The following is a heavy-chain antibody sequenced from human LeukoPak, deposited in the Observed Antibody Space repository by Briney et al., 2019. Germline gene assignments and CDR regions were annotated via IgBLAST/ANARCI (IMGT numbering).Heavy chain of an antibody. D-gene: IGHD3-16*02. CDR2: INPSGGST. J-gene: IGHJ6*03. Sequence: ASVKVSCKASGYTFTSYYMHWVRQAPGQGLEWMGIINPSGGSTSYAQKFQGRVTMTRDMSTSTVYMELSSLRSEDTAVYYCARGSITFGGVIVIPVTDYYYYMAVWGKGTTVTVSS. CDR3: ARGSITFGGVIVIPVTDYYYYMAV. V-gene: IGHV1-46*01. CDR1: GYTFTSYY.